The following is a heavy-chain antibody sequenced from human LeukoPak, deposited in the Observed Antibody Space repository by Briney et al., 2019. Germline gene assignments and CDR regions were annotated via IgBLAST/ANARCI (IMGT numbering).Heavy chain of an antibody. Sequence: HPGGSLRLSCAASGFPFSRHSMSWIRQAPGKGLEWVANINQDGTEKYYMDSVKGRFTISRDNSKNTLYLQMNSLRAEDTAVYYCARVGCTGGSCLAYNYYAMDVWGQGTTVTVSS. D-gene: IGHD2-15*01. V-gene: IGHV3-7*05. CDR1: GFPFSRHS. CDR3: ARVGCTGGSCLAYNYYAMDV. CDR2: INQDGTEK. J-gene: IGHJ6*02.